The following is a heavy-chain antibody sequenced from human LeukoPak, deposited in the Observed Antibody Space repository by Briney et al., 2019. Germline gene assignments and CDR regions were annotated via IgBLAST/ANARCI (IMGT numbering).Heavy chain of an antibody. Sequence: ASVKVSCKASGYTFTGYYMHWVRQAPGQGLEWMGRINPNSGGTNYAQKFQGRVTMTRDTSISIACMELSRLRSGDTAVYYCARVGFCSGGSCYDYWGQGTLVTVSS. CDR3: ARVGFCSGGSCYDY. V-gene: IGHV1-2*06. CDR1: GYTFTGYY. J-gene: IGHJ4*02. CDR2: INPNSGGT. D-gene: IGHD2-15*01.